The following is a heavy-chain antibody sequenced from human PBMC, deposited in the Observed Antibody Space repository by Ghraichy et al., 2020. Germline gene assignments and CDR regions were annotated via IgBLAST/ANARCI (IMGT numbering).Heavy chain of an antibody. CDR2: INHRGSI. D-gene: IGHD3-16*01. Sequence: SETLSLTCAVYGGSFSGYYWSWIRQPPGKGLEWIGEINHRGSINYNPSLKSRVTISIDTSKNQFSLKVSSVTAADTAVYYCARVQTRKTVMIIRDAFDIWGQGTMVTVSS. J-gene: IGHJ3*02. V-gene: IGHV4-34*01. CDR1: GGSFSGYY. CDR3: ARVQTRKTVMIIRDAFDI.